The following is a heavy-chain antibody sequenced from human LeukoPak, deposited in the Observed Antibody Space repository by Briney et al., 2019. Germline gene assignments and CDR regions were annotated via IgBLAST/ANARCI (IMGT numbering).Heavy chain of an antibody. CDR3: ARTAGANYYYYGLDV. V-gene: IGHV4-59*01. Sequence: ETLSLTCTVXGGXISXXYWSWIRXPPGKXLEXVXXXYYSGSTNYNPSLKSRVTISVDTSKNQFSLKLNSVTAADTAVYYCARTAGANYYYYGLDVWGQGTTVTVSS. D-gene: IGHD4/OR15-4a*01. CDR1: GGXISXXY. CDR2: XYYSGST. J-gene: IGHJ6*02.